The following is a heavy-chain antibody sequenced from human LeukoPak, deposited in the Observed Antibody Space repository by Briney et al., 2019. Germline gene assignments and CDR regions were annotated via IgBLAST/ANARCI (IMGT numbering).Heavy chain of an antibody. V-gene: IGHV4-59*12. Sequence: PSETLSLTCTVSGGSISSYYWSWIRQPPGKGLEWIGYIYYSGSTNYNPSLKSRVTISVDTSKNQFSLKLSSVTAADTAVYYCASGRAATGVDYWGQGTLVTVSS. J-gene: IGHJ4*02. D-gene: IGHD6-13*01. CDR1: GGSISSYY. CDR2: IYYSGST. CDR3: ASGRAATGVDY.